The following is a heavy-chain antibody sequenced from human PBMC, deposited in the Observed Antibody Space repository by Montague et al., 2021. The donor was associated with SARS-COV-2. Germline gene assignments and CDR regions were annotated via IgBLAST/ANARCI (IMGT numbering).Heavy chain of an antibody. Sequence: SETRSLTCVVSGDSISTDNWCTLVRLPPRKGLEWVGVIYHTGSTNYKPSRNRRVIMSVDKTCNQFSLRLSAMTAADTAIYYAARKGSGRSNLAYWGQGTLVTVSS. CDR3: ARKGSGRSNLAY. CDR2: IYHTGST. V-gene: IGHV4-4*02. CDR1: GDSISTDNW. D-gene: IGHD1-26*01. J-gene: IGHJ4*02.